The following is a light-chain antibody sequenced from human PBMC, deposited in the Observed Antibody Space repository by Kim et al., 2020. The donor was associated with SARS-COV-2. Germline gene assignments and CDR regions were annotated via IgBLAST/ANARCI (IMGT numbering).Light chain of an antibody. J-gene: IGLJ2*01. CDR1: SNDIGLYNY. CDR2: DVT. CDR3: SSYTSSRTVI. Sequence: GQSITISCTGTSNDIGLYNYVAWYQQHPGKVPKFMIYDVTKRPSGVSNRFSGSKSGNTASLTISGLQAEDEADYYCSSYTSSRTVIFGGGTQLTVL. V-gene: IGLV2-14*03.